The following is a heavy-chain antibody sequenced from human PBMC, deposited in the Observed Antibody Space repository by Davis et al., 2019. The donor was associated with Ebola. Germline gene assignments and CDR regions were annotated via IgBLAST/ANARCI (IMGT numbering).Heavy chain of an antibody. CDR3: ARDGSGAAGYYYYYYGMDV. CDR1: GFTFSSYA. V-gene: IGHV3-23*01. CDR2: ISGSGGST. Sequence: GESLKISCAASGFTFSSYAMSWVRQAPGKGLEWVSAISGSGGSTYYADSVKGRFTISRDNSKNTLYLQMNSLRAEDTAVYYCARDGSGAAGYYYYYYGMDVWGQGTTVTVSS. D-gene: IGHD6-13*01. J-gene: IGHJ6*02.